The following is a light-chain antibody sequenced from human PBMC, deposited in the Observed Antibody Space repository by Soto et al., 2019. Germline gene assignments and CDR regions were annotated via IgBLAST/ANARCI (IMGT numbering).Light chain of an antibody. CDR1: ETISTF. CDR3: QQSYSTSPIT. Sequence: DIQMTQSPSSLSASVGDRVTMTCRASETISTFLNWYQHKPGKAPKLLIYAASRLQSGVPARFSGSGSGTDFTITINGLQPEDFASYYCQQSYSTSPITFGQGKRLEI. J-gene: IGKJ5*01. V-gene: IGKV1-39*01. CDR2: AAS.